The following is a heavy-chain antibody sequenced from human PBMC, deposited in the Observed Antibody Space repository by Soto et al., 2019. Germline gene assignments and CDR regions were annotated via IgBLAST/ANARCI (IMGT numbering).Heavy chain of an antibody. Sequence: SETRSLTCTGSGGSISGDYWSWSRQPPGMGLEWIGYIYSSGRTNYNPSLKSRVTISVDTSKNQFSLILRSVTAADTAVYYCARDRSCDSSGYYFAFRAQGTRVPVS. J-gene: IGHJ4*02. CDR2: IYSSGRT. CDR1: GGSISGDY. V-gene: IGHV4-59*01. D-gene: IGHD3-22*01. CDR3: ARDRSCDSSGYYFAF.